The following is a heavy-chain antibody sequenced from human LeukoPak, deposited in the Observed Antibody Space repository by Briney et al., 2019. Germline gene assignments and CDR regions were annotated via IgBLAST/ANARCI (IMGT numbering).Heavy chain of an antibody. CDR2: ISSSSSYI. CDR1: GFTFSSYS. CDR3: ARGRIAVAGTDFDY. J-gene: IGHJ4*02. V-gene: IGHV3-21*01. D-gene: IGHD6-19*01. Sequence: GGSLRLSCAASGFTFSSYSMNWVRQAPGKGLEWVSSISSSSSYIYYADSVRGRFTISRDNAKNSLYLQMNSLRAEDTAVYYCARGRIAVAGTDFDYWGQGTLVTVSS.